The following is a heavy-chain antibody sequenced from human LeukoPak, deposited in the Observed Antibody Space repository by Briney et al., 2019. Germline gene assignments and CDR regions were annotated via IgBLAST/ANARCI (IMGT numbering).Heavy chain of an antibody. D-gene: IGHD6-6*01. CDR2: VFYSGTT. CDR1: SGSISSKKYY. Sequence: SETLSLTCNVSSGSISSKKYYWGWIRQPPGKALEWVGSVFYSGTTNYNPSLKSRVTISLDTSKNQSSLKLSSVTAADTAVYYCARKGGGQLVNTRRWFDPWGQGTLVTVSS. CDR3: ARKGGGQLVNTRRWFDP. V-gene: IGHV4-39*07. J-gene: IGHJ5*02.